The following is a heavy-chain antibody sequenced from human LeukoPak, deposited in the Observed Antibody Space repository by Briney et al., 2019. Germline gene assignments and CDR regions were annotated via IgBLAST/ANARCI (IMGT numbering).Heavy chain of an antibody. D-gene: IGHD4-17*01. CDR2: IKQDGSEK. CDR1: GFTFSTYW. V-gene: IGHV3-7*02. J-gene: IGHJ4*02. CDR3: ASHYGDYSFFDY. Sequence: GGSLRLSCAASGFTFSTYWMSWVRQAPGKGLEWVANIKQDGSEKYYVDSVKGRFTISRDNAKNSLYLQMNSLRAEDTAVYYCASHYGDYSFFDYWGQGTLVTVSS.